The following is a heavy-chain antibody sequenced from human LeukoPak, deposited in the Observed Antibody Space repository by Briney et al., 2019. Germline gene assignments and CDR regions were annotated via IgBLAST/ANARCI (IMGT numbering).Heavy chain of an antibody. J-gene: IGHJ5*02. CDR2: ISGSGGTK. V-gene: IGHV3-23*01. CDR1: GFTFSSYA. D-gene: IGHD2-2*02. Sequence: GGSLRLSRAASGFTFSSYAMSWVRQAPGKGLEWVSGISGSGGTKDYADTVKGRFTISRENSKNTLYLQMNSLRAEDTAVYYCARAGYCSSSSCYNNWFDPWGQGTLVTVSS. CDR3: ARAGYCSSSSCYNNWFDP.